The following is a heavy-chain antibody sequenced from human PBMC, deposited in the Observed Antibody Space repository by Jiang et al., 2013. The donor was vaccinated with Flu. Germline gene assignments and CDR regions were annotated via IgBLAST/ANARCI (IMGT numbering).Heavy chain of an antibody. Sequence: GAEVKKPGESLKISCKGSGYSFTSYWIGWVRQMPGKGLEWMGIIYPGDSESRYSPSFQGQVTISADKSFSTAYLQWISLKASDTAMYYCARQPNYGDYGNGHFDYWGQGTLVTVSS. CDR1: GYSFTSYW. CDR2: IYPGDSES. D-gene: IGHD4-17*01. J-gene: IGHJ4*02. V-gene: IGHV5-51*01. CDR3: ARQPNYGDYGNGHFDY.